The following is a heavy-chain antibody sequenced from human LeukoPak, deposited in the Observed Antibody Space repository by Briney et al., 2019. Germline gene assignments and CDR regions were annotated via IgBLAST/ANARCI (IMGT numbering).Heavy chain of an antibody. D-gene: IGHD1-7*01. CDR1: GFTFSSYA. CDR2: ISYDGSNK. Sequence: PGGSLRLSCAASGFTFSSYAMHWVRQAPGKGLEWVAVISYDGSNKYYADSVEGRFTISRDNSKNTLYLQMNSLRAEDTAVYYCARDGLELRAFDIWGQGTMVTVSS. CDR3: ARDGLELRAFDI. V-gene: IGHV3-30-3*01. J-gene: IGHJ3*02.